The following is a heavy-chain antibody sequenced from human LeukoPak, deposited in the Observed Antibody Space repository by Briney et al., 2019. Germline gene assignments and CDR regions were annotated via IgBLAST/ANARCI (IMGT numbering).Heavy chain of an antibody. CDR2: ISSSSSYI. D-gene: IGHD3-3*01. CDR1: GFTFSSYS. Sequence: PGGSLRLSCAAYGFTFSSYSMNWVRQAPGKGLEWVSSISSSSSYIYYADSVKGRFTISRDNAKNSLYLQMNSLRAEDTAVYYCARDLGMGVPFDYWGQGTLVTVSA. J-gene: IGHJ4*02. V-gene: IGHV3-21*01. CDR3: ARDLGMGVPFDY.